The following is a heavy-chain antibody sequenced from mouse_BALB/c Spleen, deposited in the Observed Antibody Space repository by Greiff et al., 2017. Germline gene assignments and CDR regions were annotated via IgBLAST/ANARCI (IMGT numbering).Heavy chain of an antibody. D-gene: IGHD1-1*01. J-gene: IGHJ2*01. V-gene: IGHV5-17*02. CDR2: ISSGSSTI. CDR3: ARGDYGSSSFDY. Sequence: VQLKQSGGGLVQPGGSRKLSCAASGFTFSSFGMHWVRQAPEKGLEWVAYISSGSSTIYYADTVKGRFTISRDNPKNTLFLQMTSLRSEDTAMYYCARGDYGSSSFDYWGQGTTLTVSS. CDR1: GFTFSSFG.